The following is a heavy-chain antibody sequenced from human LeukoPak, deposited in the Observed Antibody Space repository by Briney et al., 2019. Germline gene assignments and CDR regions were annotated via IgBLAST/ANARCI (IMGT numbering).Heavy chain of an antibody. J-gene: IGHJ4*02. V-gene: IGHV3-23*01. CDR3: VKDRPNWPIDY. Sequence: GGSLRLSCAASGFTFSTYAMSWARQAPGKGLEWVSGISDSTGGTYYADSVKGRFTISRDTSKNTQYLQMNSLRVDDTAVYYCVKDRPNWPIDYWGQGTLVTVSS. D-gene: IGHD1-1*01. CDR2: ISDSTGGT. CDR1: GFTFSTYA.